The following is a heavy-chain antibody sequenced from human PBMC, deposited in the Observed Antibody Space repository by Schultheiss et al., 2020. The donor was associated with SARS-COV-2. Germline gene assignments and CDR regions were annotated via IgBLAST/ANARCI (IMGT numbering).Heavy chain of an antibody. D-gene: IGHD6-13*01. CDR1: GYTFTGYY. J-gene: IGHJ6*02. CDR2: INPNSGGT. V-gene: IGHV1-2*02. Sequence: ASVKVSCKASGYTFTGYYMHWVRQAPGQGLGWMGWINPNSGGTNYAQKFQGRVTMTRDTSISTANMELSRLRSDDTAVYYCARVGSSSWYYYYGMDVWGQGSTVTVAS. CDR3: ARVGSSSWYYYYGMDV.